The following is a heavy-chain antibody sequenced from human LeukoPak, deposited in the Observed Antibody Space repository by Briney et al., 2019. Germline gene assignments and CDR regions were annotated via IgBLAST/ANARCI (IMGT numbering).Heavy chain of an antibody. CDR1: GFTFSSYS. D-gene: IGHD2-2*02. CDR2: ISSSSSTI. Sequence: GGSLRLSCAASGFTFSSYSMNWVRQAPGKGLEWVSYISSSSSTIYYADSVKGRFTISRDNAKNSLYLQMNSLRDEDTAVYYCARVVPAVIPAFLYYYYYGMDVWGQGTTVTVSS. V-gene: IGHV3-48*02. J-gene: IGHJ6*02. CDR3: ARVVPAVIPAFLYYYYYGMDV.